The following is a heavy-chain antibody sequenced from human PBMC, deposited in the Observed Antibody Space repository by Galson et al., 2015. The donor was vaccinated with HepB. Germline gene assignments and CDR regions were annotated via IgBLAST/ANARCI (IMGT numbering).Heavy chain of an antibody. CDR3: AKARCTTTSCYGGDFDY. CDR2: ISGSGGST. Sequence: ALRLSCEASGFTFSNYAMSWVRQAPGQGLEWVSSISGSGGSTYYADSLKGRVTISRDNSKNTVYMQMNSLSAEDTAIYYCAKARCTTTSCYGGDFDYWGQGTLVTVSS. J-gene: IGHJ4*02. V-gene: IGHV3-23*01. CDR1: GFTFSNYA. D-gene: IGHD2-2*01.